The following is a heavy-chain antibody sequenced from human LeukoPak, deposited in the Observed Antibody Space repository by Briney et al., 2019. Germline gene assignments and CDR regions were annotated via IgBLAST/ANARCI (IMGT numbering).Heavy chain of an antibody. CDR1: GFTFSSYA. D-gene: IGHD3-22*01. J-gene: IGHJ4*02. V-gene: IGHV3-23*01. CDR3: ALRGYYDSSGYSKFDY. CDR2: ISGSGGST. Sequence: GGSLRLSCAASGFTFSSYAMSWVRQAPGKGLEWVSAISGSGGSTYYADSVKGRFTISRDNSKNTLYLQMNSLRAEDTAVYYCALRGYYDSSGYSKFDYWGQGTLVTVSS.